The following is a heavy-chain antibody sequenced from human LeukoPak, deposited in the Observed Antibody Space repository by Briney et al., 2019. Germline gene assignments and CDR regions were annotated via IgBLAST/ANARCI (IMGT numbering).Heavy chain of an antibody. CDR2: IYYSGSP. Sequence: SETLSLTCTVSGGSISNNNYYWAWIRQPPGKGLECIGSIYYSGSPYYNPSLKSRVTISVDTSKNQFSLRLTSVTAADTAVYYCATWRTAKTGFDYWGQGTLVTVSS. V-gene: IGHV4-39*01. CDR1: GGSISNNNYY. CDR3: ATWRTAKTGFDY. D-gene: IGHD1-1*01. J-gene: IGHJ4*02.